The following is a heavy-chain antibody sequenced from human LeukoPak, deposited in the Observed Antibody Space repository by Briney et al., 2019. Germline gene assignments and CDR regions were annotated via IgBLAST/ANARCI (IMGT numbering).Heavy chain of an antibody. D-gene: IGHD1-26*01. CDR3: ARQYSGSYGFDY. Sequence: SETLSLTCTVSGGSISSYYWSWIRQPPGKGLEWIGYIYYSGSTTYNPSLKSRVTISVDTPKNQLSLRLSSVTAADTAVYYCARQYSGSYGFDYWGQGTLVTVSS. CDR1: GGSISSYY. J-gene: IGHJ4*02. V-gene: IGHV4-59*01. CDR2: IYYSGST.